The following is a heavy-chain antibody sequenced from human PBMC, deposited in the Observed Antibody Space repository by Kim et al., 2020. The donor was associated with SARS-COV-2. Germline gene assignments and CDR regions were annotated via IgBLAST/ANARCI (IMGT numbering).Heavy chain of an antibody. D-gene: IGHD6-19*01. J-gene: IGHJ4*02. Sequence: SETLSLTCAVYGGSFSGYYWSWIRQPPGKGLEWIGEINHSGSTNYNPSLKSRVTISVDTSKNQFSLKLSSVTAADTAVYYCARVAAVAGTRLPFDYWGQGTLVTVSS. CDR2: INHSGST. V-gene: IGHV4-34*01. CDR3: ARVAAVAGTRLPFDY. CDR1: GGSFSGYY.